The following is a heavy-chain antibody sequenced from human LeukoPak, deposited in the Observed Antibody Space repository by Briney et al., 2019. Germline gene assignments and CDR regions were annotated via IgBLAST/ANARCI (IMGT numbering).Heavy chain of an antibody. CDR2: IYYSGST. V-gene: IGHV4-34*01. J-gene: IGHJ4*02. Sequence: PSETLSLTCAVYGGSFSGYYWSWIRQPPGKGLEYIGSIYYSGSTYYNPSLKSRVTISVDTSKNQFSLKLRSVTAADTAVYYCARDHPPALNDYGDYTLGYWGQGTLVTVSS. CDR1: GGSFSGYY. D-gene: IGHD4-17*01. CDR3: ARDHPPALNDYGDYTLGY.